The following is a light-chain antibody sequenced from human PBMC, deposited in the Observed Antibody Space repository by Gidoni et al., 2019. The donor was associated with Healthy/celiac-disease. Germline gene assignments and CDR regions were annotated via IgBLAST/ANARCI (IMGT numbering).Light chain of an antibody. J-gene: IGKJ1*01. Sequence: DIVIPQSPAPLSVSPGERATLSCRASQSVRSKLAWDQQKPGQAPRLLIYGATHRATGIPARFSGSGSGTEFTLTISSLQSEDFAVYYCQQYNNWPWTFGQGTKVEIK. CDR1: QSVRSK. V-gene: IGKV3-15*01. CDR2: GAT. CDR3: QQYNNWPWT.